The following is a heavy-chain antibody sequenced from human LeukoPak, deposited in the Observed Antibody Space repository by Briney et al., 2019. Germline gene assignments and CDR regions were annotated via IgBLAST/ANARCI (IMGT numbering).Heavy chain of an antibody. V-gene: IGHV3-64*01. Sequence: GGSLRLSCAASGFTFSSYAMHWVRQAPGKGLEYVSAISSNGGSTYYANSVKGRFTISRDNSKNTLYLQMSSLRAEDTAVYYCAKGGPVAADPRYFQHWGQGTLVTVSS. CDR2: ISSNGGST. CDR1: GFTFSSYA. J-gene: IGHJ1*01. D-gene: IGHD6-19*01. CDR3: AKGGPVAADPRYFQH.